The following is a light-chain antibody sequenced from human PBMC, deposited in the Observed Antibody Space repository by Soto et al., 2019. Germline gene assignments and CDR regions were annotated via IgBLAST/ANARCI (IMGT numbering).Light chain of an antibody. CDR3: HQYNTYSRT. V-gene: IGKV1-5*01. CDR2: DAS. CDR1: QSISGW. J-gene: IGKJ1*01. Sequence: DIQMTQSPPTLSASVGDRVTLTCRASQSISGWLAWYQQKPGKAPKLLIYDASTLESGVPSRFSGSGSGTEFTLTISSLQPEDFATYYCHQYNTYSRTFGQGTKVEI.